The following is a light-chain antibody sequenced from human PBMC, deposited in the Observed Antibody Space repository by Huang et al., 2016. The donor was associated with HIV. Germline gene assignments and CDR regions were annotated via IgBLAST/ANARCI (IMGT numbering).Light chain of an antibody. CDR2: AAS. CDR3: QQLHTYPIT. Sequence: IQLTQSPSSLSASVGDRVTITCRSSQDINTNLAWYQQKPGKAPKVLIYAASTLQSWVPSRFSGVASVISFTLTINNLQPEDFATYYCQQLHTYPITFGQGTRLDI. J-gene: IGKJ5*01. V-gene: IGKV1-9*01. CDR1: QDINTN.